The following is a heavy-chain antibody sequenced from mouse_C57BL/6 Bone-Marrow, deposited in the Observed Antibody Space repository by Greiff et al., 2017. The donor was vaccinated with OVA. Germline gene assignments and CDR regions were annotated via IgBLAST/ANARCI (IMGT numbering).Heavy chain of an antibody. V-gene: IGHV1-64*01. J-gene: IGHJ3*01. CDR1: GYTFTSYW. D-gene: IGHD1-1*01. CDR2: IHPNSGST. CDR3: ARAGAFYCYGSSYLTY. Sequence: QVQLQQPGAELVKPGASVKLSCKASGYTFTSYWMHWVKQRPGQGLEWIGMIHPNSGSTNYNEKFKSKATLTVDKSSSTAYMQLSSLTSEDSAVYYCARAGAFYCYGSSYLTYWGQGTLVTVSA.